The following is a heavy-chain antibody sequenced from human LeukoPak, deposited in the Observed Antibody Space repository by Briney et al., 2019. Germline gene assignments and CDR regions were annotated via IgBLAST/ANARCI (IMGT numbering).Heavy chain of an antibody. Sequence: PGGSLRLSCAASGFTFSSYEMNWVRQAPGKGLEWVSYISSSGSTIYYADSVKARFTISRDNAKNSLYLQMNSLRAEDTAVYYCARDQSPYDSSGYYYRAFDYWGQGTLVTVSS. CDR2: ISSSGSTI. V-gene: IGHV3-48*03. CDR1: GFTFSSYE. D-gene: IGHD3-22*01. CDR3: ARDQSPYDSSGYYYRAFDY. J-gene: IGHJ4*02.